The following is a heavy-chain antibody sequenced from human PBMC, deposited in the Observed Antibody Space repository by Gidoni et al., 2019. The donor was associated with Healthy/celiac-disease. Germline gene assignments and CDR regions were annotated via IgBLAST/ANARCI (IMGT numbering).Heavy chain of an antibody. CDR3: AKSDPLGYCSSTSCKPKRHYYYYGMDV. J-gene: IGHJ6*02. CDR2: ISGSGGST. D-gene: IGHD2-2*01. Sequence: EVQLLESGGGLVQPGGSLRLSCAASGFTFSSYAMSWVRQAPGTGLEWVSAISGSGGSTYYADSVKGRFTISRDNSKNTLYLQMNSLRAEDTAVYYCAKSDPLGYCSSTSCKPKRHYYYYGMDVWGQGTTVTVSS. V-gene: IGHV3-23*01. CDR1: GFTFSSYA.